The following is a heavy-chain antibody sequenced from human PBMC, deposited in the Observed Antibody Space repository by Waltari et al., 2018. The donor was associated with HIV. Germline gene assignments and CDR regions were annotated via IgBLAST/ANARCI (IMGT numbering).Heavy chain of an antibody. Sequence: QVQLVQSGAEVKKPGASVKVSCKASGYTFTSYGIDWVRQAPGQGLEWMGWSSSYKGNTNSAQKLQGRVTMTTDTSTSTAYMELRSLRSDDTAVYYCARDIGLSAVGVVLPSEYYGMDVWGQGTTVTVSS. J-gene: IGHJ6*02. CDR1: GYTFTSYG. CDR3: ARDIGLSAVGVVLPSEYYGMDV. D-gene: IGHD3-3*01. V-gene: IGHV1-18*01. CDR2: SSSYKGNT.